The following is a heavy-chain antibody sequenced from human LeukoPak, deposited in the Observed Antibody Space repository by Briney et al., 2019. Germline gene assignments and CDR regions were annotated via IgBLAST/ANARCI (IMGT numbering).Heavy chain of an antibody. V-gene: IGHV1-46*01. CDR1: GYTFTSFY. CDR3: ARVGSGITFDY. D-gene: IGHD1-26*01. J-gene: IGHJ4*02. Sequence: ASVKVSCKASGYTFTSFYMHWVRQAPGQGLEWMGIINPSGGSTSYAQKFQGRVTMTRDTSTSTVYMELSSLRSEDTAVYYCARVGSGITFDYWGQGTLVTVSS. CDR2: INPSGGST.